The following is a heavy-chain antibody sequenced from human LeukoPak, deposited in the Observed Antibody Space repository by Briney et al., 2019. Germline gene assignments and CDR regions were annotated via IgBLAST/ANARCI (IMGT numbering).Heavy chain of an antibody. V-gene: IGHV3-33*06. CDR2: IWYDGSNK. CDR3: AKGKTSLGYYMDV. CDR1: GFTFSSYG. J-gene: IGHJ6*03. D-gene: IGHD3-10*01. Sequence: GGSLRLSCAASGFTFSSYGMHWVRQAPGKGLEWVAVIWYDGSNKYYADSVKGRFTISRDNSKNTLYLQMNSLKAEDTAVYYCAKGKTSLGYYMDVWGKGTTVAVSS.